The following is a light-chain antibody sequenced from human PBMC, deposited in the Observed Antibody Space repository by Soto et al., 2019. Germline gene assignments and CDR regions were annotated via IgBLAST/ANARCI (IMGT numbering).Light chain of an antibody. Sequence: DIVMTQSPDSLAVSLGERATINCKSSQSVLYSSNNKNYLAWYQQKPGQPPKLLIYWASTRESGVPDRFSGSGSGTDFTLTISSLQAEDVAVYYCQQYYRPWTFGQGNKVELQ. CDR1: QSVLYSSNNKNY. CDR3: QQYYRPWT. J-gene: IGKJ1*01. CDR2: WAS. V-gene: IGKV4-1*01.